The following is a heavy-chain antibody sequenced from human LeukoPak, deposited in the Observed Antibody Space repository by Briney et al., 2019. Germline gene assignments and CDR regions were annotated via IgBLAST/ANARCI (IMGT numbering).Heavy chain of an antibody. Sequence: ASVKVSCKASGYTFTDYYMHWVRQTPGQGLEWMGWINPNSGDTNYAQKFQGRVTMTRDTSISTAYMGLSRLRSDDTAVYYCARAEVRYWNQGGKNWFDPWGQGTLVTASS. CDR2: INPNSGDT. CDR1: GYTFTDYY. D-gene: IGHD1-1*01. J-gene: IGHJ5*02. CDR3: ARAEVRYWNQGGKNWFDP. V-gene: IGHV1-2*02.